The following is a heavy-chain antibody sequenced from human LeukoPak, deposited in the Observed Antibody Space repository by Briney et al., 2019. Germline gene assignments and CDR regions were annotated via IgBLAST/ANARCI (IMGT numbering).Heavy chain of an antibody. V-gene: IGHV3-11*06. CDR2: ISSGTINHS. CDR1: GFIFGDYY. J-gene: IGHJ3*02. Sequence: GGSPRLSCKASGFIFGDYYMNWIRQAPEKGLECLSYISSGTINHSNYADSVKGRFTISRDNARNSLYLQMNSLRGEDTAVYYCARTQLDLDGFDIWGQGTTVTVSS. D-gene: IGHD1-1*01. CDR3: ARTQLDLDGFDI.